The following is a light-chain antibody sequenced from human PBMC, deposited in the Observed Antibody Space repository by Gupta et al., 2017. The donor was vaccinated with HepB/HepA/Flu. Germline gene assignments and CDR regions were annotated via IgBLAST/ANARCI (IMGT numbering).Light chain of an antibody. J-gene: IGLJ2*01. CDR2: GKN. V-gene: IGLV1-44*01. Sequence: QSVLTQPPSASGTPGQRVTISCSGGSANIGSNTVHWYQHLPGPAPKLLIYGKNQRPSGVPDRFSGSTSGTSASLAISGLQAEDEADYYCATWDDSRKGRVFGGGTKLTVL. CDR3: ATWDDSRKGRV. CDR1: SANIGSNT.